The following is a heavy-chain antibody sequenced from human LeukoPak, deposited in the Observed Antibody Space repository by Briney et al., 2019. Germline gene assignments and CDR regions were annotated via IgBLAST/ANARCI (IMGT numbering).Heavy chain of an antibody. Sequence: KSGGSLRLSCAASGFTFSNAWMSWVRQAPGKGLEWVGRIKSKTDGGTTDYAAPVKGRFTISRDDSKNTLYLQMNSLKTEDTAVYYCMPAQGYSSSWYMRYFDYWGQGTLGTVSS. J-gene: IGHJ4*02. V-gene: IGHV3-15*01. CDR3: MPAQGYSSSWYMRYFDY. CDR2: IKSKTDGGTT. CDR1: GFTFSNAW. D-gene: IGHD6-13*01.